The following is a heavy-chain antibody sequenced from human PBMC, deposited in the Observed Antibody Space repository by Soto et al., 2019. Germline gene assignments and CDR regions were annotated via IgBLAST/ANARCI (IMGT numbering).Heavy chain of an antibody. Sequence: EVQLLESGGGLVQPGGSLRLSCAASGFTFNTYVMNWVRQAPGKGLEWVSTISYSADKTHYADSVKGRFTISRDNSRDTLFLQVNSLRADDAAVYYCARRDRIVKTNCGAFDVWGHGTLLIVSS. V-gene: IGHV3-23*01. D-gene: IGHD2-21*01. J-gene: IGHJ3*01. CDR1: GFTFNTYV. CDR3: ARRDRIVKTNCGAFDV. CDR2: ISYSADKT.